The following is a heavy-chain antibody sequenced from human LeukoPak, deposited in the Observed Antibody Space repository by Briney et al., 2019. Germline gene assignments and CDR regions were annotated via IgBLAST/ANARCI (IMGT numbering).Heavy chain of an antibody. CDR3: ASGRFLEWLLYFDY. J-gene: IGHJ4*02. D-gene: IGHD3-3*01. V-gene: IGHV1-18*01. Sequence: ASVKVSCKASGYTFSRYGINWVRQAPGQGLEWMGWISGYNEKTNYAQKFQGRVTMTTDTSTSTAYMELRRLRSDDTAVYYCASGRFLEWLLYFDYWGQGTLVTVSS. CDR1: GYTFSRYG. CDR2: ISGYNEKT.